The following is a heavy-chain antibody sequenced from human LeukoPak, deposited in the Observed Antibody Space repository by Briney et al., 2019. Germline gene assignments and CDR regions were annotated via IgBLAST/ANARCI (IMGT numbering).Heavy chain of an antibody. V-gene: IGHV3-33*01. D-gene: IGHD3-22*01. CDR2: IWYDGSNK. CDR3: ARDYYDSGGYHPFDY. J-gene: IGHJ4*02. Sequence: QPGGSLRLSCAASGFTFSSYGMHWVRQAPGKGLEWVAVIWYDGSNKYYADSVKGRFTISRDNSKNTLYLQMNSLRAEDTAVYYCARDYYDSGGYHPFDYWGQGTLVTVSS. CDR1: GFTFSSYG.